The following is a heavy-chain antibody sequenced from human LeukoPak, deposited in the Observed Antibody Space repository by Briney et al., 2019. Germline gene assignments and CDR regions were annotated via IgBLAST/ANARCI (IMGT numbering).Heavy chain of an antibody. CDR3: ARRAYDFWSGYYQYYFDY. CDR2: IYYSGST. Sequence: PSETLSLTCTVSGGSISSSSYYWGWIRQPPGKGLEWIGSIYYSGSTYYNPSLKSRVIISVDTSKNQFSLKLSSVTAADTAVYYCARRAYDFWSGYYQYYFDYWGQGTLVTVSS. J-gene: IGHJ4*02. V-gene: IGHV4-39*01. D-gene: IGHD3-3*01. CDR1: GGSISSSSYY.